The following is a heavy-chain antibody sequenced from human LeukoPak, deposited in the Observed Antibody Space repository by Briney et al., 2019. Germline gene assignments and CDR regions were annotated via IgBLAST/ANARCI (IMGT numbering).Heavy chain of an antibody. CDR3: AREITFGGVIVNDY. Sequence: NTSETLSLTCTVSGGSISSYYWSWIRQPAGKGLEWIGRIYTSGSTNYNPSLKSRVTMSVDTPKNQFSLKLSSVTAADTAVYYCAREITFGGVIVNDYWGQGTLVTVSS. D-gene: IGHD3-16*02. CDR1: GGSISSYY. CDR2: IYTSGST. J-gene: IGHJ4*02. V-gene: IGHV4-4*07.